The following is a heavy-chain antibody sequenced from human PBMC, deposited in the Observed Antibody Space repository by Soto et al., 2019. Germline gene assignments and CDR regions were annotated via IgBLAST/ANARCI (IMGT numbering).Heavy chain of an antibody. D-gene: IGHD3-3*01. CDR3: ARHINPYDFWSGAFFDY. Sequence: PSETLSLTCTVSGGSISSSIYYWGWIRQPPGKGLEWIGSIYYSGSTYYNPSLKSRVTISVDTSKNQFSLKLSSVTAADTAVYYCARHINPYDFWSGAFFDYWGQGTMMTFYS. J-gene: IGHJ4*02. CDR2: IYYSGST. CDR1: GGSISSSIYY. V-gene: IGHV4-39*01.